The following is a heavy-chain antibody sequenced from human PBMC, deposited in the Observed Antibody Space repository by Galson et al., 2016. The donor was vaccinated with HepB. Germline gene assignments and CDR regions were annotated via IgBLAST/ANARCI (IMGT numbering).Heavy chain of an antibody. D-gene: IGHD3-22*01. Sequence: SLRLSCAASGFTFSSYAMNWVRQAPGKGLEWVSGISGSGGNTYYADSVKGRFTISRDNSKNTLYPQMNSLRAEDTAVYYCAKDSGSMIVVATTLDYWGQGTLVTVSS. CDR2: ISGSGGNT. CDR1: GFTFSSYA. J-gene: IGHJ4*02. CDR3: AKDSGSMIVVATTLDY. V-gene: IGHV3-23*01.